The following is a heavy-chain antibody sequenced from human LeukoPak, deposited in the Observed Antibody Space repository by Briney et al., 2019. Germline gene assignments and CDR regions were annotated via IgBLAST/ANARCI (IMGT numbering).Heavy chain of an antibody. Sequence: PGGSLRLSCAASGFTFSSYEMNWVRQAPGKGLEWVSYISSSGSTIYYADSVKGRFTISRDNSKNTLYLQMNRLRAEDTAVYYCARDSGHDAFDIWGQGTMVTVSS. CDR3: ARDSGHDAFDI. CDR1: GFTFSSYE. CDR2: ISSSGSTI. V-gene: IGHV3-48*03. J-gene: IGHJ3*02.